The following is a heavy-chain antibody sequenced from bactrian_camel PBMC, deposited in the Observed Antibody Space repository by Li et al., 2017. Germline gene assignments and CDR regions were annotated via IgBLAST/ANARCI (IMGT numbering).Heavy chain of an antibody. V-gene: IGHV3S26*01. CDR1: GYTVRFHC. D-gene: IGHD5*01. CDR2: IDHRGGLT. Sequence: HVQLVESGGGSVQAGGSLRLSCAASGYTVRFHCMGWFRQAPGKEREGVAGIDHRGGLTNYADSVRGRFTLSQDNAKNTMYLQLNSLKPEDTAMYYCGNGGLLWDLGYAEFWGQGTQVTVS. J-gene: IGHJ4*01. CDR3: GNGGLLWDLGYAEF.